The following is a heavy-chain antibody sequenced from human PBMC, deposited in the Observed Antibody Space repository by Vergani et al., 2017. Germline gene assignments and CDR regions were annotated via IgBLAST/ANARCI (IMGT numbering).Heavy chain of an antibody. V-gene: IGHV3-23*01. Sequence: EVQLLESGGGLVQPGGSLRLSCAASGFTFSSYAMSWVRQAPGKGLEWVSAISGSGGSTYYADSVKGRFTISRDNSKNTLYLQLNSLRAEDTAVYYCAKDTAYDSSGYDYWGQGTLVTVSS. CDR1: GFTFSSYA. D-gene: IGHD3-22*01. CDR2: ISGSGGST. J-gene: IGHJ4*02. CDR3: AKDTAYDSSGYDY.